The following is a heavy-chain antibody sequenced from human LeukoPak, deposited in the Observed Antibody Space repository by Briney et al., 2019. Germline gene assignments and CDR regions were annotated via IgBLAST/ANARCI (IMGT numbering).Heavy chain of an antibody. V-gene: IGHV3-48*03. D-gene: IGHD2-21*02. J-gene: IGHJ4*02. Sequence: GGSLRLSCAASGFTFSSYEMNWVRQAPGKGLEWVSYISSSGSTIYYADSVTGRFTISRDNAKNSLYLQMNSLRAEDTAVYYCARSMFLAYCGGDCYSPPDYWGQGTLVTVSS. CDR1: GFTFSSYE. CDR3: ARSMFLAYCGGDCYSPPDY. CDR2: ISSSGSTI.